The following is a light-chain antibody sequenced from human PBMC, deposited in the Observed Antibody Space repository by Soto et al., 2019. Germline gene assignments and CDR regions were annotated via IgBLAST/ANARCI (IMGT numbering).Light chain of an antibody. CDR2: DDS. CDR1: NIGNKS. V-gene: IGLV3-21*02. J-gene: IGLJ3*02. CDR3: QVWDSSGDDSTDRTSNRWV. Sequence: SYELTQPPSVSAAPGQTATVTCGGNNIGNKSVHWYQQRPGHAPVLGVYDDSDRPSGIPERFSGSNSGNTATLTISRVEAGDEADYYCQVWDSSGDDSTDRTSNRWVFGGGTKLTVL.